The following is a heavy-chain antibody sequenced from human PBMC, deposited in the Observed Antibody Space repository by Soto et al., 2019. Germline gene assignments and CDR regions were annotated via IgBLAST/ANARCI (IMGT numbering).Heavy chain of an antibody. D-gene: IGHD6-13*01. CDR1: GGSISSSNW. CDR3: ARAAMGGSSWPFDY. CDR2: IYHSGST. J-gene: IGHJ4*02. V-gene: IGHV4-4*02. Sequence: QVQLQESGPGLVKPSGTLSLTCAVSGGSISSSNWWSWVRQPPGKGLEWIGEIYHSGSTNYNPSLKSRATISVDKPKHQFSLKLSSVTAADPAVYYCARAAMGGSSWPFDYWGQGTLVTVSS.